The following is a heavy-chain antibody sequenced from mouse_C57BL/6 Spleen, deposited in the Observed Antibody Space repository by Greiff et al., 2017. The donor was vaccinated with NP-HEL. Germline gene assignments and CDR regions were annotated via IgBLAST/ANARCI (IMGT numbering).Heavy chain of an antibody. V-gene: IGHV14-4*01. D-gene: IGHD4-1*01. CDR1: GFTITDDY. J-gene: IGHJ3*01. CDR3: SAGGTELGY. Sequence: EVQLQQSGAELVRPGASVKLSCTASGFTITDDYMHWVKQRPEQGLEWIGWIDPGNGDTYYASKFQGKATITADTSSNTAYLQLRRLTSEDTAVYYCSAGGTELGYWGQGTLVTVSA. CDR2: IDPGNGDT.